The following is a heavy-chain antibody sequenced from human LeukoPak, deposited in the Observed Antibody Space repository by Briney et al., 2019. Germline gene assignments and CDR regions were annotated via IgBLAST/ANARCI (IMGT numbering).Heavy chain of an antibody. Sequence: GGSLRLSCAASGFTFSGSAMHWVRQASGKGLEWVGRIRSKANSYATAYAASVKGRFTISRDDSKNTAYLQMNSLKTEDTAVYYCTRQGPYDSSGYADYYGMDVWGQGTTVTVSS. J-gene: IGHJ6*02. CDR1: GFTFSGSA. CDR3: TRQGPYDSSGYADYYGMDV. V-gene: IGHV3-73*01. D-gene: IGHD3-22*01. CDR2: IRSKANSYAT.